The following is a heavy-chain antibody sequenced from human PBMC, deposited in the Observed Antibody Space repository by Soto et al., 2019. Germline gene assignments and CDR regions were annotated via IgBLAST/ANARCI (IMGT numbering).Heavy chain of an antibody. V-gene: IGHV4-34*01. D-gene: IGHD6-6*01. CDR2: INHSGST. CDR3: ARGVAARPYYYYYYMDV. J-gene: IGHJ6*03. CDR1: GGSFSGYY. Sequence: SETLSLTCAVYGGSFSGYYLSWIRQPPGKGLEWIGEINHSGSTNYNPSLKSRVTISVDTSKNQFSLKLSSVTAADTAVYYCARGVAARPYYYYYYMDVWGKGTTVTVSS.